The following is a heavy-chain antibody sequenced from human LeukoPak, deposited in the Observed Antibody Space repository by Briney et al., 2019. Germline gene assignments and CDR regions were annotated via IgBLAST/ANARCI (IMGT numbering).Heavy chain of an antibody. D-gene: IGHD3-22*01. J-gene: IGHJ4*02. Sequence: GASVKVSCKASGYTFTGYYMHWVRQAPGQGLEWMGWISAYNGNTNYAQKLQGRVTMTTDTSTSTAYMELRSLRSDDTAVYYCARYPYYYDSSGYYEESALYYFDYWGQGTLVTVSS. CDR2: ISAYNGNT. CDR3: ARYPYYYDSSGYYEESALYYFDY. V-gene: IGHV1-18*04. CDR1: GYTFTGYY.